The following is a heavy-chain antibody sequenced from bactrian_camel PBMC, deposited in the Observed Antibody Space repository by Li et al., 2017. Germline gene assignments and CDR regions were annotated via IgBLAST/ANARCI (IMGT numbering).Heavy chain of an antibody. CDR2: MTGGGSP. V-gene: IGHV3S53*01. CDR1: GNTASTYY. Sequence: HVQLVESGGGPVEPGGSLRLSCSASGNTASTYYMAWFRQAPGKEREGLAFVYMTGGGSPIYADSVKGRFTISKDNSRKTVYLQMNNLQPDDTAMYYCAAGLKWCRQGYPTVEFQYLGSGTQVTVS. D-gene: IGHD2*01. CDR3: AAGLKWCRQGYPTVEFQY. J-gene: IGHJ4*01.